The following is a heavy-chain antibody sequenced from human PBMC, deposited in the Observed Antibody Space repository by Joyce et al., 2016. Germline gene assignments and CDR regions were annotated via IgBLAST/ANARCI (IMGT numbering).Heavy chain of an antibody. Sequence: QVQLQESGPGLVKPSQTLSLTCTVSSGSVSSGGYYWSWLRQNPGKGLEWVGYISYSGSTSYNPSLKSRVTISLDTSRNQFSLRLTSVTAADAAVYYCAREWVTPGAFDYWGQGALVTVSS. J-gene: IGHJ4*02. V-gene: IGHV4-31*03. CDR2: ISYSGST. CDR3: AREWVTPGAFDY. CDR1: SGSVSSGGYY. D-gene: IGHD2-21*02.